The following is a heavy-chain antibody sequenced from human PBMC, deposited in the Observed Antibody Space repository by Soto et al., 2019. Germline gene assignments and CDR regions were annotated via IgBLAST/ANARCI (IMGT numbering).Heavy chain of an antibody. J-gene: IGHJ6*02. D-gene: IGHD2-15*01. CDR1: GFTFSSYG. CDR3: AKDLVAAEADYYYYYGMDV. V-gene: IGHV3-30*18. Sequence: GGSLRLSCAASGFTFSSYGMHWVRQAPGKGLEWVAVISYDGSNKYYADSVKGRFTISRDNSKNTLYLQMNSLRAEDTAVYYCAKDLVAAEADYYYYYGMDVWGQGTTVTVSS. CDR2: ISYDGSNK.